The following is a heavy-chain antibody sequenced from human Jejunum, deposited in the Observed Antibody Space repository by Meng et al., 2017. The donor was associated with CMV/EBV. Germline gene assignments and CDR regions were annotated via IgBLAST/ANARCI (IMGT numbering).Heavy chain of an antibody. CDR1: GFSLSLYE. Sequence: GFSLSLYEINWVRQAPGKGLEWVAFIRYDGSNKYYADSVKGRFTISRDNSKNTLYLQMNSLRAEDTAIYYCARPSTPSYYYGMDVWGQGTTVTVSS. CDR2: IRYDGSNK. CDR3: ARPSTPSYYYGMDV. J-gene: IGHJ6*02. V-gene: IGHV3-30*02. D-gene: IGHD2/OR15-2a*01.